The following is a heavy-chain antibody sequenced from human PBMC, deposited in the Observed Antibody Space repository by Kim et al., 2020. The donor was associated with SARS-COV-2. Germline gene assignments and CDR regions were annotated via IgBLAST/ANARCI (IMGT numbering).Heavy chain of an antibody. CDR2: INHSGST. J-gene: IGHJ6*02. V-gene: IGHV4-34*01. CDR1: GGSFSGYY. D-gene: IGHD1-26*01. Sequence: SETLSLTCAVYGGSFSGYYWSWIRQPPGKGLEWIGEINHSGSTNYNPSLKSRVTISVDTSKNQFSLKLSSVTAADTAVYYCARGSVYSYYYYGMDVWGQG. CDR3: ARGSVYSYYYYGMDV.